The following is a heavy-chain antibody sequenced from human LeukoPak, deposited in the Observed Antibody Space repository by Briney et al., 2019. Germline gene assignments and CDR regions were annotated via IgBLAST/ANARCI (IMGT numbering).Heavy chain of an antibody. Sequence: GGSPRLSCAASGFTFSSYAMSWVRQAPGKGLEWVSAISGSGGSTYYADSVKGRFTISRDNSKNTLYLQMNSLRAEDTAVYYCAKFFGRSFTPYYFDYWGQGTLVTVSS. CDR3: AKFFGRSFTPYYFDY. CDR2: ISGSGGST. D-gene: IGHD3-10*01. V-gene: IGHV3-23*01. J-gene: IGHJ4*02. CDR1: GFTFSSYA.